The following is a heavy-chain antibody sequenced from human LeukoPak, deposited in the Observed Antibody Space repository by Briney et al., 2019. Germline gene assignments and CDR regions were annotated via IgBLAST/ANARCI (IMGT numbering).Heavy chain of an antibody. CDR3: AKDISTTYYDILTRFDY. J-gene: IGHJ4*02. V-gene: IGHV3-23*01. CDR1: GFTFSSYA. Sequence: GGSLRLSCAASGFTFSSYAMSWVRQAPGKGLEWVSAISGSGGSTYYADSVKGRFTISRDNSKNTLYLQMNSLRAEDTAVYYCAKDISTTYYDILTRFDYWGQGTLVTVSS. D-gene: IGHD3-9*01. CDR2: ISGSGGST.